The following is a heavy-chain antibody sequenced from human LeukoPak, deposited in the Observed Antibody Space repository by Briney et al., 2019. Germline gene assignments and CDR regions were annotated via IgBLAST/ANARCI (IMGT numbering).Heavy chain of an antibody. CDR2: ISWNSGSI. CDR3: AKEEGAFDI. J-gene: IGHJ3*02. Sequence: GRSLRLSCAASGFTFDDYAMHWVRQAPGKGLEWVSGISWNSGSIGYADSVKGRFTISRDNSKNTLYLQMNSLRAEDTAVYYCAKEEGAFDIWGQGTMVTVSS. CDR1: GFTFDDYA. V-gene: IGHV3-9*01.